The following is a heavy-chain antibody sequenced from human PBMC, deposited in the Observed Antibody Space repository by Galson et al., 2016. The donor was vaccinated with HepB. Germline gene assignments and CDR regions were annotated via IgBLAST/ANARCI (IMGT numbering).Heavy chain of an antibody. J-gene: IGHJ5*02. D-gene: IGHD3-3*01. CDR3: AKDVEGVVIISFWFDP. CDR2: INSNGDST. V-gene: IGHV3-23*01. Sequence: SLRLSCAASGFNFSTYAMNWVRQAPGKGLEWVSSINSNGDSTYYADSVKGRFTISRDNSKNTLYLQMKSLRVEDTAVYYCAKDVEGVVIISFWFDPWGQGSLVTVSS. CDR1: GFNFSTYA.